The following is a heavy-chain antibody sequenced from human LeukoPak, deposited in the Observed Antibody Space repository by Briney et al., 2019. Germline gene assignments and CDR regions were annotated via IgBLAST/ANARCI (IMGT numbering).Heavy chain of an antibody. CDR2: INHSGST. V-gene: IGHV4-34*01. Sequence: SETLSLNCAFYGGSFSGYYWSWIRQPPGKGLEWIGEINHSGSTNYNPSLKRRVTISVDTSKNQFSLKLSSVTAADTAVYYCARAFHYYGSGSYYSHGSYFDYWGQGTLVTVSS. CDR1: GGSFSGYY. CDR3: ARAFHYYGSGSYYSHGSYFDY. D-gene: IGHD3-10*01. J-gene: IGHJ4*02.